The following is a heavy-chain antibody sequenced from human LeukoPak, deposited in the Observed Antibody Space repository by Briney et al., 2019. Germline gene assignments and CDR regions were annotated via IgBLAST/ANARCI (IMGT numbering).Heavy chain of an antibody. D-gene: IGHD3-22*01. CDR3: AGSSAYYPDAFDI. CDR2: IYSGGVT. V-gene: IGHV3-53*01. CDR1: GFTVNRNY. Sequence: GGSLSLSCAASGFTVNRNYMGWVRQAPGKGLEGVSVIYSGGVTYYADSVKGRFTISRDNSKNTLYLQMNSLRADVTAVYYCAGSSAYYPDAFDIWGQGTMVSVSS. J-gene: IGHJ3*02.